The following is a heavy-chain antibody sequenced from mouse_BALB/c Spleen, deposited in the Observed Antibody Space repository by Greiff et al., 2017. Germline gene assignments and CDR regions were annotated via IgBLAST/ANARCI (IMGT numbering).Heavy chain of an antibody. CDR3: ARWGLWFAY. Sequence: EVQLQESGPGLVKPSQSLSLTCTVTGYSITSDYAWNWIRQFPGNKLEWMGYISYSGSTSYNPSLKSRISITRDTSKNQFFLQLNSVTTEDTATYYCARWGLWFAYWGQGTLVTVSA. V-gene: IGHV3-2*02. CDR2: ISYSGST. J-gene: IGHJ3*01. D-gene: IGHD3-3*01. CDR1: GYSITSDYA.